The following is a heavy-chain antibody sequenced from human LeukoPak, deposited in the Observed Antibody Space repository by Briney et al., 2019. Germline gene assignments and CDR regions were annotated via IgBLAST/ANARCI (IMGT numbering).Heavy chain of an antibody. CDR1: GFTFSSYG. J-gene: IGHJ4*02. V-gene: IGHV3-30*18. CDR3: AKESTSRGRDY. D-gene: IGHD2-2*01. Sequence: GGSLRLSCAASGFTFSSYGMHWVRQAPGKGLEWVAVISYDGSNKYYADSVKGRFTISRDNSKNTLYLQMNSLRAEDTAVYYRAKESTSRGRDYWGQGTLVTVSS. CDR2: ISYDGSNK.